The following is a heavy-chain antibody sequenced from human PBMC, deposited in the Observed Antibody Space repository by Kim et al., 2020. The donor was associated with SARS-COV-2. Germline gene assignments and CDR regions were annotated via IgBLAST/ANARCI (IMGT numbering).Heavy chain of an antibody. D-gene: IGHD4-4*01. CDR3: ARWETVLVD. Sequence: SETLSLTCTVSGGSISSYYWSWVRQPAGKGLEWIGRIYSSGSTNYNPSLRNRLTMAVDTSKNQFSLRLSSVAAADTAVYYCARWETVLVDWGQGALVTVSS. J-gene: IGHJ4*02. CDR2: IYSSGST. CDR1: GGSISSYY. V-gene: IGHV4-4*07.